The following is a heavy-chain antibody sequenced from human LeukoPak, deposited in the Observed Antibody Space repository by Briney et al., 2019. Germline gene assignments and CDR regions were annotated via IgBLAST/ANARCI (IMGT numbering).Heavy chain of an antibody. Sequence: SETLSLTCTASGGSITSYYWSWIRQSPGKGLEWIGHIYYSGTTNYNPSLKSRVTISIDTSKNQFSLKLSSVTAADTAVYYCARDSGSGTYYWGQGTLVTVSS. V-gene: IGHV4-59*01. D-gene: IGHD6-19*01. CDR1: GGSITSYY. CDR3: ARDSGSGTYY. CDR2: IYYSGTT. J-gene: IGHJ4*02.